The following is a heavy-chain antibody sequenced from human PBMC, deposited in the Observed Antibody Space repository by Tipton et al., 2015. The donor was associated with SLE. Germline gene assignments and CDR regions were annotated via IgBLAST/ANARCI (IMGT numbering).Heavy chain of an antibody. CDR1: GASISSGTYY. V-gene: IGHV4-31*01. Sequence: LRLSCTVSGASISSGTYYWSWIRQLPGKGLEWIGYITYSGSTYYNPSLRSPVSISLGKSDNQFSLNLSSVTVADTAVYYCARSPGNYYFYMDVWGGGSTVTVSS. J-gene: IGHJ6*03. CDR3: ARSPGNYYFYMDV. CDR2: ITYSGST.